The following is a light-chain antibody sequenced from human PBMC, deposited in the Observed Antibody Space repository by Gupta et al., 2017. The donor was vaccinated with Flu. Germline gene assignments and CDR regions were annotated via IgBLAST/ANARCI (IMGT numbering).Light chain of an antibody. CDR1: SSDVGGYDY. CDR3: TSFTSTTAVI. J-gene: IGLJ1*01. CDR2: EVI. Sequence: QSALTQPASVSGSPGQSITISCTGTSSDVGGYDYVSWYQQHPGDTPRLLIYEVINRPSGVSTRFSGSKSGNTASLTISGLQAEDEADYYCTSFTSTTAVIFGSGTKVTVL. V-gene: IGLV2-14*01.